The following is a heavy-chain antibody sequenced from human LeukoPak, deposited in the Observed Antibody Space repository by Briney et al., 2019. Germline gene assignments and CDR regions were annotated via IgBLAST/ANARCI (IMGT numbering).Heavy chain of an antibody. D-gene: IGHD3-3*01. V-gene: IGHV3-23*01. J-gene: IGHJ4*02. Sequence: PGGSLRLSCAASGFTFSRNALSWVRQAPGKGLEWVSSLSGSGGDTYYAYSVKGRFTISRDNAKNTVYLQMNSLRAEDTAVYYCAKDFWSGYYRGVIDYWGQGTLVTVSS. CDR1: GFTFSRNA. CDR3: AKDFWSGYYRGVIDY. CDR2: LSGSGGDT.